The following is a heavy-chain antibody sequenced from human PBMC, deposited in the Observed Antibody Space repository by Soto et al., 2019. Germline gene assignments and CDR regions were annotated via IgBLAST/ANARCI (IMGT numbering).Heavy chain of an antibody. D-gene: IGHD3-16*01. CDR1: GASISGFY. V-gene: IGHV4-4*07. CDR3: AYLRGFTGYPGD. Sequence: SETLSLTCTVSGASISGFYWSWIRKSAGKGLEWIGRIYATGTTDYNPSLKSRVMMSVDTSKNEFYLKMRSVTAADTAVYYCAYLRGFTGYPGDWGQGTLVTVSS. CDR2: IYATGTT. J-gene: IGHJ4*02.